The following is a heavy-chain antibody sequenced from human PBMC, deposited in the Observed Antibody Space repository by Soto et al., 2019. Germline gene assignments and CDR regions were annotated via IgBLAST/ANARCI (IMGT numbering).Heavy chain of an antibody. Sequence: PSETLSLTCTVSGGSISSYYWSWIRQPPGKGLEWIGYIYYSGSTNYNPSLKSRVTISVDTSKNQFSPKLSSVTAADTAVYYCARAPGPDYYDSSGPPGFDYWGQGTLVTVSS. CDR3: ARAPGPDYYDSSGPPGFDY. CDR2: IYYSGST. J-gene: IGHJ4*02. CDR1: GGSISSYY. D-gene: IGHD3-22*01. V-gene: IGHV4-59*01.